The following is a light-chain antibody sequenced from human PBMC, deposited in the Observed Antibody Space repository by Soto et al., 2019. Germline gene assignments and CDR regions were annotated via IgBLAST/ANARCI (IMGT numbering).Light chain of an antibody. J-gene: IGLJ2*01. CDR3: SSYTSSSPVV. V-gene: IGLV2-14*01. CDR2: DVS. Sequence: QSALTQPASVSGSPGQSITISCTGTSSDVGGYNYVSWYQQHPGKAPKLVIYDVSNRPSGVSNRFSGSKSGNTASLTISGLQAEDEADYYSSSYTSSSPVVFGGGTKLTVL. CDR1: SSDVGGYNY.